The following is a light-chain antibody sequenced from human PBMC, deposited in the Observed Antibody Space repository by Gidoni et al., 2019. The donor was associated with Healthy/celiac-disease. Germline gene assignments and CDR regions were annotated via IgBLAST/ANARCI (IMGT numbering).Light chain of an antibody. CDR2: DAS. CDR1: QSVSSY. CDR3: QQRSNWPGVT. J-gene: IGKJ3*01. Sequence: EIVFTQSPATLSLSPGERATLSCRASQSVSSYLAWYQQKPGQAPRLLIYDASNRATGIPARFSGSGSGTDFTLTISSLEPEDFAVYYCQQRSNWPGVTFXPXTKVDIK. V-gene: IGKV3-11*01.